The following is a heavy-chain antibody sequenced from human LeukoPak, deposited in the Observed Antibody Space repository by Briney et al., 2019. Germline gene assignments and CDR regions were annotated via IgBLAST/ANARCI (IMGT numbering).Heavy chain of an antibody. CDR2: INPNSGGT. V-gene: IGHV1-2*06. Sequence: ASVKVSCKASGYTFTSYDINWVRQAPGQGLEWMGRINPNSGGTNYAQKFQGRVTMTRDTSISTAYMELSRLGSDDTAVYYCARGGVITMVRGVMNVWGKGTTVTVSS. J-gene: IGHJ6*04. CDR3: ARGGVITMVRGVMNV. D-gene: IGHD3-10*01. CDR1: GYTFTSYD.